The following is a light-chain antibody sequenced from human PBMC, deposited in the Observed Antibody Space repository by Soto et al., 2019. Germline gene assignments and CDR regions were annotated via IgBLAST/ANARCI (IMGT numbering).Light chain of an antibody. CDR1: SSDFGPYNL. CDR2: EGN. V-gene: IGLV2-23*01. CDR3: SSHAGSHTYM. Sequence: QSALTQPASVAGSPGQSITISCTGSSSDFGPYNLVSWYQQHPGQAPKLIIYEGNKRPSGVSHRFSGFESGNSASLTISGLLAEDEGDYYCSSHAGSHTYMFGGGTKVTVL. J-gene: IGLJ3*02.